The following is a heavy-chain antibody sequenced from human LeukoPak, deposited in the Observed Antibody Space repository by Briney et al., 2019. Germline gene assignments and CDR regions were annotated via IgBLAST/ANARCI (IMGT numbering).Heavy chain of an antibody. CDR2: IDPTTGGT. J-gene: IGHJ4*02. CDR1: GYPFSGHN. V-gene: IGHV1-2*02. Sequence: EASVKVSCKASGYPFSGHNIHWVRQAPGQGLEWVGWIDPTTGGTNYAQRFQGRVTLTRDTSITTAYMELNSLTSDDTAVYFCARPEHRYGYLLDYWGQGTLITVSS. CDR3: ARPEHRYGYLLDY. D-gene: IGHD5-18*01.